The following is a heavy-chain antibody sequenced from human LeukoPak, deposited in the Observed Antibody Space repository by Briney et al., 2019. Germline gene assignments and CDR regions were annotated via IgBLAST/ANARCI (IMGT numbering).Heavy chain of an antibody. V-gene: IGHV1-18*01. Sequence: ASVKVSCKGSGYTFTSFGINWVRQAPGQGLEWMGWISGKTNYAQKFQGRATMTTDTSTSTAYMELRSLRSDDTAVYYCARSDLRSSRPGGDYNYWGQGILVTVSS. CDR3: ARSDLRSSRPGGDYNY. D-gene: IGHD4-17*01. J-gene: IGHJ4*02. CDR1: GYTFTSFG. CDR2: ISGKT.